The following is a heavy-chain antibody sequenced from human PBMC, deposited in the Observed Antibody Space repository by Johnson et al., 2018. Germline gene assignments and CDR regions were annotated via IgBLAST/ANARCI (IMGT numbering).Heavy chain of an antibody. CDR3: ARVDADYVGWFDP. CDR2: ISANGGST. Sequence: VQSGGSLRLSCVASGFIFNSYAMSWVRQAPGKGLEWVATISANGGSTYYADSVKGRFTVSRDISKNTMYLQMTSLRAEDTAIYYCARVDADYVGWFDPWGQGTLVTVSS. CDR1: GFIFNSYA. D-gene: IGHD4-23*01. V-gene: IGHV3-23*01. J-gene: IGHJ5*02.